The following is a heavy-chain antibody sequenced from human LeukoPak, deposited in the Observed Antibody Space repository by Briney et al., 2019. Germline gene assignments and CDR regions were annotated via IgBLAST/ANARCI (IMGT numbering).Heavy chain of an antibody. V-gene: IGHV4-39*01. J-gene: IGHJ5*02. CDR1: GGSISSSSYY. CDR2: LYYSGST. CDR3: ARHGWEPLWSRGWFDP. Sequence: SETLSLTCTVSGGSISSSSYYWGWIRQPPGKGLEWIGSLYYSGSTYYNPSLKSRVTISVDTSENQFSLKLGSVTAADTAIYYCARHGWEPLWSRGWFDPWGQGTLVTVSS. D-gene: IGHD5-18*01.